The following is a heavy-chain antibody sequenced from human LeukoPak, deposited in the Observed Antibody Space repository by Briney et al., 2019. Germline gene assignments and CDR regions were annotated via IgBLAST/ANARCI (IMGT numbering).Heavy chain of an antibody. CDR3: VTYYFDSSGPKKNY. CDR2: INHSGST. J-gene: IGHJ4*02. CDR1: GGSFSGYY. V-gene: IGHV4-34*01. Sequence: SETLSLTCAVYGGSFSGYYWSWIRQPPGKGLEWIGEINHSGSTNYNPSLKSRVTISVDTSKNQFSLKLSSVTAADTAVYYCVTYYFDSSGPKKNYWGQGTLVTVSS. D-gene: IGHD3-22*01.